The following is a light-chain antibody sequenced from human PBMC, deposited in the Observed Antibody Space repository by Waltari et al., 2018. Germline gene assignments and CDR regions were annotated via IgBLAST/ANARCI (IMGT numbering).Light chain of an antibody. CDR2: SNN. V-gene: IGLV1-44*01. CDR1: SANIGSNP. CDR3: AAWDDSLNGVV. J-gene: IGLJ2*01. Sequence: QSVLPPPPSASGTPGQRVTISCSGSSANIGSNPVTWYQQLPGAAPNHLVYSNNQRPSGVPDRFSGSKSGTSASLAISGLQSEDEADYYCAAWDDSLNGVVFGGGTKLTVL.